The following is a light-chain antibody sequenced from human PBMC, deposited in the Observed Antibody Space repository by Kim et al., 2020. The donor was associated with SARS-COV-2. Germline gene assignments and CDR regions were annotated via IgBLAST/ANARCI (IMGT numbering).Light chain of an antibody. CDR1: QRIATW. Sequence: ASVGDNIPVTCRASQRIATWLAWYQQKPGSPPKLIVYDASHLASGVPSRFSGSGSETQFTLTITSLQPDDFATYSCQQYSSYSLTFGGGTKVDIK. CDR3: QQYSSYSLT. J-gene: IGKJ4*01. V-gene: IGKV1-5*01. CDR2: DAS.